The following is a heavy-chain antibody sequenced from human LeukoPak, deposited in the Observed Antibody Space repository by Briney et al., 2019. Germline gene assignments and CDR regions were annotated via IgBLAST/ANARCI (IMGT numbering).Heavy chain of an antibody. Sequence: GASVKVSCKVSGYTLTELSMHWVRQAPGKGLEWRGGFVPEVGETIYAQKFQGRVTMTEDTSTDTAYMELSSLRSEDTAVYYCATGGSGDSYGYPFYYYGMDVWGQGTTVTVSS. J-gene: IGHJ6*02. CDR3: ATGGSGDSYGYPFYYYGMDV. CDR1: GYTLTELS. CDR2: FVPEVGET. D-gene: IGHD5-18*01. V-gene: IGHV1-24*01.